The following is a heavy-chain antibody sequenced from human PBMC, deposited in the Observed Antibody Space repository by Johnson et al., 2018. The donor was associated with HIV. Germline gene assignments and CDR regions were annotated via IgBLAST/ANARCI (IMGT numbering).Heavy chain of an antibody. J-gene: IGHJ3*02. V-gene: IGHV3-23*04. Sequence: VQLVKSGGGLVQPGGSLRLSCAASGFTFSSYAMSWVRQAPRKGLEWVSAISGSGASTYSADSVKGRFTISRDNSKNTLYLQMNSLRAEDTAIYYCAKDRDLGIAFDIWGQGTMVTVSS. CDR2: ISGSGAST. CDR3: AKDRDLGIAFDI. D-gene: IGHD2-15*01. CDR1: GFTFSSYA.